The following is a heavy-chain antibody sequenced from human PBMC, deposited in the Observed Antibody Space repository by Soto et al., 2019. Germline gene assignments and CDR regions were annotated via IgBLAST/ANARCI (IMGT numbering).Heavy chain of an antibody. CDR1: GFSFNKYG. D-gene: IGHD2-2*01. CDR2: IWYDGSNK. Sequence: QVQLVESGGGVVQPGRSLRLSCAASGFSFNKYGMHWVRQAPGKGLEWVAVIWYDGSNKYYADSVKGRFTISRDNSKNTLYLQRNSLRAEDTAVYYCARGTAMLGDAFDVWGQGTMVTVSS. V-gene: IGHV3-33*01. CDR3: ARGTAMLGDAFDV. J-gene: IGHJ3*01.